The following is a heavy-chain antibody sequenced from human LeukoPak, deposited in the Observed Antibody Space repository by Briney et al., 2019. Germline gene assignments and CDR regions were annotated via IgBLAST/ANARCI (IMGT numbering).Heavy chain of an antibody. CDR1: GGSFSAYY. J-gene: IGHJ4*02. CDR2: INHSGST. Sequence: SETLSLTCAVYGGSFSAYYWSWIRQPPGKGLEWVGEINHSGSTNYNPSLKSRVTISVDTSKNQFSLKLSSVTAADTAVYYCARGPNEVRSWYEDYWGQGTLVTVSS. CDR3: ARGPNEVRSWYEDY. D-gene: IGHD6-13*01. V-gene: IGHV4-34*01.